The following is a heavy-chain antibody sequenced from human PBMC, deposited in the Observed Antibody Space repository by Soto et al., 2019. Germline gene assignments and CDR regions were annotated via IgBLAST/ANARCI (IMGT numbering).Heavy chain of an antibody. D-gene: IGHD5-12*01. V-gene: IGHV4-61*01. J-gene: IGHJ3*01. CDR3: ARILPVSGIKKSGYNFHV. CDR1: GFSVNSGTYY. CDR2: IYYSGNT. Sequence: SATLSLTCTFYGFSVNSGTYYWTLIRQPPVKGLAWIGHIYYSGNTKYHPSLESRVTISVDTAKNQFSLNVSSVTPADTAVYYCARILPVSGIKKSGYNFHVWGQGTMVT.